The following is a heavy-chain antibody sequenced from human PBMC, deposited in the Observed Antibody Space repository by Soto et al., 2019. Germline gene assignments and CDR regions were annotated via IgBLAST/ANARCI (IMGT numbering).Heavy chain of an antibody. V-gene: IGHV1-69*01. Sequence: QVQLVQSGAEVKKPGSSVKVSCKAAGGAFNRPALYWVRQAPGHGPEWMGGITPPFDAPNYTQKFRGRLTISADESTNTFYMELRSLTSEDTAMYYCARGSGYGAGSFLLRFDPWGQGTLVSVSS. CDR1: GGAFNRPA. D-gene: IGHD3-10*01. CDR3: ARGSGYGAGSFLLRFDP. J-gene: IGHJ5*02. CDR2: ITPPFDAP.